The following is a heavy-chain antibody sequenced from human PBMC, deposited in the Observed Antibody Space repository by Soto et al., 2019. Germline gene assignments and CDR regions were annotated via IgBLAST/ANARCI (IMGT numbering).Heavy chain of an antibody. CDR2: IDYSGST. CDR1: GGSISSYY. D-gene: IGHD3-22*01. V-gene: IGHV4-59*01. Sequence: QVQLQESGPGLVKPSETLSLTCTVSGGSISSYYWRWIRQPPGKGLEWIGYIDYSGSTNYNPSLKRRVTISSDTSKNQFSRKLRSVTAADTAVYFFARDRSGRHYYDGMDGWGQGPTVTVSS. J-gene: IGHJ6*02. CDR3: ARDRSGRHYYDGMDG.